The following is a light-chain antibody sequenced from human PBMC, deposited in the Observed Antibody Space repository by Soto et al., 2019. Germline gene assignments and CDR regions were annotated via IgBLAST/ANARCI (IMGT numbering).Light chain of an antibody. CDR2: DAS. Sequence: DIQMTQFPSALSASIGARVTITCRASPSISGWLAWYQQQPGKAPKLLIYDASTLQSGVPARFSGSESGTEFSLTISRLPPDDSATYYCQQYKSSYTFGQGTKLEI. J-gene: IGKJ2*01. CDR3: QQYKSSYT. V-gene: IGKV1-5*01. CDR1: PSISGW.